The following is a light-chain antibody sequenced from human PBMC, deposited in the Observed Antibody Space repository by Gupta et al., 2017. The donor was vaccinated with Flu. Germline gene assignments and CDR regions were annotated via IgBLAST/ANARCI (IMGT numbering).Light chain of an antibody. CDR2: GAS. CDR3: QQYNNWPPWT. Sequence: EIVMTQSPATLPVSPGERATLTCRASQSVSSNLAWYQQKPGQAPRPLLYGASTRATGIPARFIGGGSGTEFTLTISSLQSEDFAVYYCQQYNNWPPWTFGQGTKVEIK. V-gene: IGKV3-15*01. CDR1: QSVSSN. J-gene: IGKJ1*01.